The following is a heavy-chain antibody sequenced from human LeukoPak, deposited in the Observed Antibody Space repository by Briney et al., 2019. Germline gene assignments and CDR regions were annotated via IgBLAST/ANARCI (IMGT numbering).Heavy chain of an antibody. CDR2: IRYDGSNK. CDR3: AKPNYGGTRGGFDKDYFDY. V-gene: IGHV3-30*02. D-gene: IGHD4-23*01. J-gene: IGHJ4*02. Sequence: HPGGSLRLSCAASGFTFSSYGMSWVRQAPGKGLEWVAFIRYDGSNKYYAGSVKGRFTISRDNSKNTLYLQMNSLRAEDTAVYYCAKPNYGGTRGGFDKDYFDYWGQGTLVTVSP. CDR1: GFTFSSYG.